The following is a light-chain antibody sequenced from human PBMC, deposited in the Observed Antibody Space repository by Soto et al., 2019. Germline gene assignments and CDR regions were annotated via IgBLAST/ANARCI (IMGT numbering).Light chain of an antibody. CDR1: QSISSH. Sequence: DIQLTQSPSSLSASVGDRVTITCRASQSISSHLNWYQQKPGKALKVLIYAASSLQSGVSSRFSGSASGTDLTLTISSLQPEDFATYYCQQIYSIPYTFGQGTKLEIK. J-gene: IGKJ2*01. V-gene: IGKV1-39*01. CDR3: QQIYSIPYT. CDR2: AAS.